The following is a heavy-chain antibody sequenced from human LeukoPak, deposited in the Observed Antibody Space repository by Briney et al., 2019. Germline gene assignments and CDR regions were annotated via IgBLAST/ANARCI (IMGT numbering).Heavy chain of an antibody. CDR3: ARGTYYYGSGNYNWFDP. CDR2: VYYTGST. J-gene: IGHJ5*02. V-gene: IGHV4-59*08. CDR1: GGSISSYY. Sequence: SETLSLTCTVSGGSISSYYWSWIRQPPGKGLEWIGCVYYTGSTSYNPSLKSRVTISVDTSKNQFSLEVNSVTAAETAVYYCARGTYYYGSGNYNWFDPWGQGTLVTVSS. D-gene: IGHD3-10*01.